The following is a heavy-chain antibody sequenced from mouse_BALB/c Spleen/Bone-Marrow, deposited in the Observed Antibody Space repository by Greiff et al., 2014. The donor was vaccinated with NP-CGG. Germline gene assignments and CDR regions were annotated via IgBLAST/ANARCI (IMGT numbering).Heavy chain of an antibody. Sequence: QVHVKQSGPELVKPGASVRISCKASGYTFTSYYIHWVKQRPGQGLEWIGWIYPGNVNTKYNEKFKGKATLTADKSSSTAYTQLSSLTSEDSAVYFCARSLSRYAMDYWGQGTSVTVSS. CDR1: GYTFTSYY. V-gene: IGHV1S56*01. CDR2: IYPGNVNT. CDR3: ARSLSRYAMDY. D-gene: IGHD6-2*01. J-gene: IGHJ4*01.